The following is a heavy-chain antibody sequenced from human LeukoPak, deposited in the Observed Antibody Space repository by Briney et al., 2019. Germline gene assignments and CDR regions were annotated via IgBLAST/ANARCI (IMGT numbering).Heavy chain of an antibody. CDR1: GYSFTSYW. V-gene: IGHV5-51*01. Sequence: GESLKISCKGSGYSFTSYWIGWVRQMHGKGLEWMGIIYPGDSDTRYSPSFQGQVTISADKSISTAYLQWSSLKASDTAMYYCATGLRLTFDAFDIWGQGTMVTVSS. D-gene: IGHD5-12*01. CDR2: IYPGDSDT. CDR3: ATGLRLTFDAFDI. J-gene: IGHJ3*02.